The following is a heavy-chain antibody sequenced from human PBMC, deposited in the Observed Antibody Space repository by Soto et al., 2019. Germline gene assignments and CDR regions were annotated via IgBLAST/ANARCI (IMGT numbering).Heavy chain of an antibody. D-gene: IGHD6-19*01. CDR2: INSDGSST. V-gene: IGHV3-74*01. CDR3: AFRGIAVAGTLN. Sequence: PGGSLRLSCAASGFTFSSYWMHWVRQAPGKGLVWVSRINSDGSSTSYADSVKGRFTISRDNAKNTLYLQMNSLRAEDTAVYYCAFRGIAVAGTLNWGQGTLVTVSS. J-gene: IGHJ4*02. CDR1: GFTFSSYW.